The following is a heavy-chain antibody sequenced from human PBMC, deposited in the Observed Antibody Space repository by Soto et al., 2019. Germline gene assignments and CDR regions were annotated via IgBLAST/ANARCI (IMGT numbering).Heavy chain of an antibody. CDR2: ISYDGSNK. V-gene: IGHV3-30*18. D-gene: IGHD4-17*01. CDR3: AKDRTVTGWVQYDMDV. CDR1: GLIFSSYG. Sequence: QVQLVESGGGVVQPGRSLRLSCAASGLIFSSYGIHWVRQAPGKGLEWVAAISYDGSNKYYTDSVKGRFTISRDNSKNTLYLQMNSLRAEDTAVYYGAKDRTVTGWVQYDMDVWGPGTTVTVSS. J-gene: IGHJ6*02.